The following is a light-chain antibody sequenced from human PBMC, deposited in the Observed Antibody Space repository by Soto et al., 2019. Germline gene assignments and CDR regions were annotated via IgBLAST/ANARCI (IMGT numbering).Light chain of an antibody. Sequence: EIVMTQSPATLSVSPGERATLSCRASQSVSSNLAWYQQKPGQAPRLLIYGASTRATGIPARFSGSGSGTEITLTIDSLQSEDFAVYYCQQYNNWPRVLTFGGGAKVEIK. J-gene: IGKJ4*01. CDR1: QSVSSN. CDR3: QQYNNWPRVLT. V-gene: IGKV3-15*01. CDR2: GAS.